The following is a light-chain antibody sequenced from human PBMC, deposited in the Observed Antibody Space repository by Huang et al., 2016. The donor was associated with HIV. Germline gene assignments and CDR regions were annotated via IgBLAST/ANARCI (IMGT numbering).Light chain of an antibody. V-gene: IGKV1-5*03. Sequence: DIQMTQSPSTLSASVGDRVTITCRASQSVTTWLAWYQQKPGKAPKLLLFQTSILESGVPSRVSASGSGTEFTLTITSLQPDDFATYYCQQYKRLWTFGQGTKVEIK. CDR3: QQYKRLWT. J-gene: IGKJ1*01. CDR1: QSVTTW. CDR2: QTS.